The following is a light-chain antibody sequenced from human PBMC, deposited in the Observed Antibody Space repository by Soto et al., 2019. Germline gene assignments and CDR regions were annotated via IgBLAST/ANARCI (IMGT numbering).Light chain of an antibody. CDR1: ISNIGSNP. J-gene: IGLJ3*02. V-gene: IGLV1-44*01. Sequence: QSVLTQPPSASGTPGQRVTISCSGGISNIGSNPVYWHQHLPGTAPKLLVYRNNQRPSGVPDRFSDSKSGNTASLTISGLQAEDEAAYYCCSYAGSGAWVFGGGTKLTVL. CDR2: RNN. CDR3: CSYAGSGAWV.